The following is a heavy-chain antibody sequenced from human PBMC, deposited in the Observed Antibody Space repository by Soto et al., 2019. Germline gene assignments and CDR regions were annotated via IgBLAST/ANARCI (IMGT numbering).Heavy chain of an antibody. CDR1: GYSFTSYW. V-gene: IGHV5-10-1*01. CDR2: IDPSDSYT. D-gene: IGHD6-13*01. CDR3: ARDEYSSRTPMVYYGMDA. Sequence: PGESLKISCKGSGYSFTSYWISWVRQMPGKGLEWMGRIDPSDSYTNYSPSFQGHVTISADKSISTAYLQWSSLKASDTAMYYCARDEYSSRTPMVYYGMDAWGKGNTVTVSS. J-gene: IGHJ6*04.